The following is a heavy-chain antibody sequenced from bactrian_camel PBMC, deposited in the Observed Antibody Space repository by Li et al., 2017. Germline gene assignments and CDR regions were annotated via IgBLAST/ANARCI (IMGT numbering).Heavy chain of an antibody. J-gene: IGHJ4*01. Sequence: HVQLVESGGGLVQPGGSLRLSCAASGFDFSSYLMSWVRQAPGKGLEWVSSIYSDGSNTYYADSVKGRFTISRDNAKNTVYLQMNSLKSEDTALYYCATDGGGSSFVGETTEYNYWGQGTQVTVS. V-gene: IGHV3-2*01. D-gene: IGHD6*01. CDR1: GFDFSSYL. CDR3: ATDGGGSSFVGETTEYNY. CDR2: IYSDGSNT.